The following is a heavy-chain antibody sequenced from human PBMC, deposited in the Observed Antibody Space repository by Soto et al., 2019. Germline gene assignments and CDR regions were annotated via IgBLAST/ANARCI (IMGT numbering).Heavy chain of an antibody. D-gene: IGHD5-12*01. CDR1: GGPFSNDI. CDR2: IIPLLNIA. V-gene: IGHV1-69*04. CDR3: ARDSPIGSTFSGYDAIDY. J-gene: IGHJ4*02. Sequence: GASVKVSCKASGGPFSNDIITWVRQAPGQGLEWKGKIIPLLNIANYAQKFQGRVTITADRSTGTAYMELNSLRSEDTAVYYCARDSPIGSTFSGYDAIDYWGQGTLVTVSS.